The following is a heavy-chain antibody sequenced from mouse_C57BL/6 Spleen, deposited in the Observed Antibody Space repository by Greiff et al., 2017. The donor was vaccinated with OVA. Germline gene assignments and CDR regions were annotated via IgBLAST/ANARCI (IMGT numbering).Heavy chain of an antibody. Sequence: EVQLQQSGPELVKPGASVKISCKASGYTFTDYYMNWVKQSHGKSLEWIGAINPNNGGTSYNQKFKGKATLTVDKSSSTAYMDLRSLTSEDSAVYYCASRSSSFAYWGQGTLVTVSA. J-gene: IGHJ3*01. CDR2: INPNNGGT. CDR1: GYTFTDYY. CDR3: ASRSSSFAY. V-gene: IGHV1-26*01. D-gene: IGHD1-1*01.